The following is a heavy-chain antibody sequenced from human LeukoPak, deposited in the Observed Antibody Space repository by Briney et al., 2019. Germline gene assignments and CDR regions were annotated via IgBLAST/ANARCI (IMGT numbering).Heavy chain of an antibody. V-gene: IGHV3-30*18. CDR3: AKFLYGPSGYYFDY. CDR1: GFTFSSYG. D-gene: IGHD4-17*01. Sequence: GGSLRLSCAASGFTFSSYGMHWVRQAPGKGLEWVAVISYDGSNKYYADSVKGRFTISRDNSKNTLYLQMNSLRAEDTAVYYCAKFLYGPSGYYFDYWGQGTLVTVSS. CDR2: ISYDGSNK. J-gene: IGHJ4*02.